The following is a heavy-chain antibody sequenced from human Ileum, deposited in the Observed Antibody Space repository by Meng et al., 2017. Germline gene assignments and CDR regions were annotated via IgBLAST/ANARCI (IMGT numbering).Heavy chain of an antibody. CDR2: INLNRGAT. V-gene: IGHV1-2*06. Sequence: QVQVVLSGAGVEKPGPSEQFSCNSFGYAFTNYYYHWVRLPPGQGHEWMRRINLNRGATTYAQQFQGRATLTSDASISTIYTELSRLRSDDTAVYYCSRSGESGSGNYFVHWGQGTLVTVSS. D-gene: IGHD3-10*01. CDR1: GYAFTNYY. CDR3: SRSGESGSGNYFVH. J-gene: IGHJ4*02.